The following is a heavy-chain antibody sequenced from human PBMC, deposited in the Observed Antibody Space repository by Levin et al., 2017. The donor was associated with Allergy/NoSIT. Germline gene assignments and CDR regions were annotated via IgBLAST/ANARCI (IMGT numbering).Heavy chain of an antibody. CDR2: ISSSSSYI. Sequence: GASVKVSCAASGFTFSSYSMNWVRQAPGKGLEWVSSISSSSSYIYYADSVKGRFTISRDNAKNSLYLQMNSLRAEDTAVYYCARNYYDFWSGYYTEFDYWGQGTLVTVSS. J-gene: IGHJ4*02. V-gene: IGHV3-21*01. CDR1: GFTFSSYS. D-gene: IGHD3-3*01. CDR3: ARNYYDFWSGYYTEFDY.